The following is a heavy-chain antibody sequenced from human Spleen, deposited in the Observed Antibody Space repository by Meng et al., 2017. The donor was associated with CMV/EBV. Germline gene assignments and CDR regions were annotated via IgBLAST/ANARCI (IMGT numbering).Heavy chain of an antibody. D-gene: IGHD3-10*01. Sequence: GESLKISCVASGFAFNNYYMSWIRQAPGKGLGCISYISSSGRPIYDADSVKGRFSISRGGAKDSLYLQMNSLRAEDTAVYYCAGLVWGGRGHYFDYLGQGVLVTVSS. CDR1: GFAFNNYY. V-gene: IGHV3-11*01. CDR3: AGLVWGGRGHYFDY. CDR2: ISSSGRPI. J-gene: IGHJ4*02.